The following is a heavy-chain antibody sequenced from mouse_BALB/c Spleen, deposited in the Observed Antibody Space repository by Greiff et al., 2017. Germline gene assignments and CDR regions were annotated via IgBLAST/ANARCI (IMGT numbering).Heavy chain of an antibody. CDR3: AGGTAFAY. D-gene: IGHD2-14*01. J-gene: IGHJ3*01. CDR2: IDPANGNT. Sequence: EVKLMESGAELVKPGASVKLSCTASGFNIKDTYMHWVKQRPEQGLEWIGRIDPANGNTKYDPKFQGKATITADTSSNTAYLQLSSLTSEDTAVYYCAGGTAFAYWGQGTLVTVSA. V-gene: IGHV14-3*02. CDR1: GFNIKDTY.